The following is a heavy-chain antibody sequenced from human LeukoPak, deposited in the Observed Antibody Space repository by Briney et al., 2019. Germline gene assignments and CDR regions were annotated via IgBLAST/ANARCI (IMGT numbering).Heavy chain of an antibody. CDR3: AKARGDILTDLQF. J-gene: IGHJ4*02. CDR2: IIPIFDEP. V-gene: IGHV1-69*06. D-gene: IGHD3-9*01. CDR1: GGRFNSYA. Sequence: ASVKVSCKTSGGRFNSYAITWVRQAPGQGLEWMGVIIPIFDEPHYAQKFQGRVTITADKSTSTACIEVSSLRSDDTAVYYCAKARGDILTDLQFWGPGTTVTVSS.